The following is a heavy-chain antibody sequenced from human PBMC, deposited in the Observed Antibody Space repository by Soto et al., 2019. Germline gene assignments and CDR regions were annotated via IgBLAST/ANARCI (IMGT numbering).Heavy chain of an antibody. CDR3: ARGESVLGYCSSTSCRNWFDP. V-gene: IGHV4-34*01. CDR2: INHSGST. CDR1: GGSFSGYY. Sequence: QVQLQQWGAGLLKPSETLSLTCAVYGGSFSGYYWSWIRQPPGKGLEWIGEINHSGSTNYNPSLKSRVTISVDTSKNQFSLKLSSVTAADTAVYYCARGESVLGYCSSTSCRNWFDPWGQGTLVTVSS. D-gene: IGHD2-2*01. J-gene: IGHJ5*02.